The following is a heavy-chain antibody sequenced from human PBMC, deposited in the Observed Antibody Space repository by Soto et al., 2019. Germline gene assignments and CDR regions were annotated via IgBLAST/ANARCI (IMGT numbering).Heavy chain of an antibody. CDR3: ARDPPDYDILTGYSLNWLDP. V-gene: IGHV1-46*01. D-gene: IGHD3-9*01. CDR2: INPSGGST. Sequence: ASVDVSCKASGYTFTSYYMHWVRQAPGQGLEWMGIINPSGGSTSYAQKFQGRVTMTRDTSTSTVYMELSSLRSEDTAVYYCARDPPDYDILTGYSLNWLDPWGQETLVPLSS. J-gene: IGHJ5*02. CDR1: GYTFTSYY.